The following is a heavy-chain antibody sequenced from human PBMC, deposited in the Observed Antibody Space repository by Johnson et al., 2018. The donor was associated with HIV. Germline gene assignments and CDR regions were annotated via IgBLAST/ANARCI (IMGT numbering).Heavy chain of an antibody. Sequence: VESGGGVVQPGGSLRLSCAASGFTFSSYGMHWVRQAPGKGLEWVALIRYDGSKKYYADSVKGRFTISRDNSKNTMDLQMNSLKVEDTAVYYCARDKGSWFDDAFDIWGQGTMVTVSS. CDR2: IRYDGSKK. CDR1: GFTFSSYG. CDR3: ARDKGSWFDDAFDI. V-gene: IGHV3-30*02. J-gene: IGHJ3*02. D-gene: IGHD6-13*01.